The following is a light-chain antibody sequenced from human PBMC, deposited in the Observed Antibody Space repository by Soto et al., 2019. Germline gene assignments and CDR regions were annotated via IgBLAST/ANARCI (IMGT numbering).Light chain of an antibody. J-gene: IGKJ1*01. CDR2: DAS. Sequence: EIVMTQSPATLSVSPGERATLSCRASQSVSSNLAWYQQKPGQAPRLLMYDASTRATGIPARFSGSGSGTEVTLTISSLQSEDFAVYYCQQYNNWPTWTFGQGTKVEFK. V-gene: IGKV3-15*01. CDR1: QSVSSN. CDR3: QQYNNWPTWT.